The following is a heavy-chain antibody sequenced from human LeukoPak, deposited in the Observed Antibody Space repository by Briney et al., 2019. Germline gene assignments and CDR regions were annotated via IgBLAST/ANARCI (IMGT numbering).Heavy chain of an antibody. CDR1: GGSISSYY. V-gene: IGHV4-59*01. J-gene: IGHJ5*02. D-gene: IGHD3-10*01. CDR3: ARVTYYYGSGSYTARKWFDP. Sequence: SETLSLTCTVSGGSISSYYWSWIRQPPGKGLEWIGYIYYSGSTNYNPSLKSRVTISGDPSKNQFSLKLSSVTAAHTAVYYCARVTYYYGSGSYTARKWFDPWGQGTLVTVSS. CDR2: IYYSGST.